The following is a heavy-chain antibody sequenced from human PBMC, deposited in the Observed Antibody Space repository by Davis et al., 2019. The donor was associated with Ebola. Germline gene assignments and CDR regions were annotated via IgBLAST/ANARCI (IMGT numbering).Heavy chain of an antibody. J-gene: IGHJ4*02. CDR3: ARGGLGDSLGR. V-gene: IGHV3-23*01. CDR1: GFTFSSYA. D-gene: IGHD1-26*01. CDR2: ISGAAGGT. Sequence: PGGSLRLSCAASGFTFSSYAMTWVRQAPGKGLEWVAGISGAAGGTYYADSVKGRFTVSRDHSKNTLDLQMNSLRVEDTALYYCARGGLGDSLGRWGQGTLVAVS.